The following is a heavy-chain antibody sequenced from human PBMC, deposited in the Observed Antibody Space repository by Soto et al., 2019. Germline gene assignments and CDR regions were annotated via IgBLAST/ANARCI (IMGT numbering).Heavy chain of an antibody. CDR1: GYTFTSYY. CDR2: INPSGGST. J-gene: IGHJ4*02. D-gene: IGHD2-8*01. CDR3: AREVYGTNYLYYFDY. Sequence: ASVKVSCKASGYTFTSYYMHWVRQAPGQGLEWMGMINPSGGSTSYARKFQGRVTMTRDTSTSTVYMELSSLRSEDTAVYYCAREVYGTNYLYYFDYWGQGTLVTVSS. V-gene: IGHV1-46*01.